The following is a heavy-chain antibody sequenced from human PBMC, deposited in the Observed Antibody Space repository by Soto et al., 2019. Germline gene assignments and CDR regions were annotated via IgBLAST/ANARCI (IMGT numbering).Heavy chain of an antibody. CDR3: ARVGYCSSTSCLTHYYYGMDV. J-gene: IGHJ6*02. CDR2: ISSSSSTI. CDR1: GFTFSSYS. D-gene: IGHD2-2*03. Sequence: GGSLRLSCAASGFTFSSYSMNWVRQAPGKGLEWVSYISSSSSTIYYADSVKGRFTISRDNAKNSLYLQMNSLRDEDTAVYYCARVGYCSSTSCLTHYYYGMDVWGQGTTVTVSS. V-gene: IGHV3-48*02.